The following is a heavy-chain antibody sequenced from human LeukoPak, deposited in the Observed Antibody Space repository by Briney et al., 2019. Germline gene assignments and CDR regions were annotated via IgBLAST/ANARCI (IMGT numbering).Heavy chain of an antibody. CDR1: GFTFSSYS. Sequence: GGSLRLSCAASGFTFSSYSMSWVRQAPGKGLEWVSSISSSSSYIYYADSVKGRFTISRDNAKNSLYLQMNSLRAEDTAVYYCARGQPAYCSGGSCYVAFDIWGQGTMVTVSS. J-gene: IGHJ3*02. D-gene: IGHD2-15*01. CDR3: ARGQPAYCSGGSCYVAFDI. V-gene: IGHV3-21*01. CDR2: ISSSSSYI.